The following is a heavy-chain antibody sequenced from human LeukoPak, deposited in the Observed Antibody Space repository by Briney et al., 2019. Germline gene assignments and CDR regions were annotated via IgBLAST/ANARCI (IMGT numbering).Heavy chain of an antibody. Sequence: KPSETLSLTCAVSGDSVTSGGYFWTWIRQHPGKGLEWIGSISNSGTTSYNPSLKSRVSISLDTSNNHFSLRLGSVTAADTAVYFCARDVVVTSRPDAFDIWGQGTMVTVSS. CDR2: ISNSGTT. V-gene: IGHV4-31*11. J-gene: IGHJ3*02. CDR1: GDSVTSGGYF. CDR3: ARDVVVTSRPDAFDI. D-gene: IGHD2-21*02.